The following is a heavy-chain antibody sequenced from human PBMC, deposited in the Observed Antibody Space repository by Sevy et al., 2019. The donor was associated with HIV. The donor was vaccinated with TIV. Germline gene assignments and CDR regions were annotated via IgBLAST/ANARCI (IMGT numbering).Heavy chain of an antibody. J-gene: IGHJ3*02. CDR1: GYTFTSYG. D-gene: IGHD6-13*01. Sequence: ASVKVSCKASGYTFTSYGISWVRQAPGQGLEWMGWISAYNGNTNHAQKLQGRVTMTTDTSTSTAYMELRSLRSDDTAVYYCAREGIAAAGTVFGAFDIWGQGTMVTVSS. CDR3: AREGIAAAGTVFGAFDI. V-gene: IGHV1-18*01. CDR2: ISAYNGNT.